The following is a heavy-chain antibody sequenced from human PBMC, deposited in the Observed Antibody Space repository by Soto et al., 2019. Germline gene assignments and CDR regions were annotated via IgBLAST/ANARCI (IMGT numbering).Heavy chain of an antibody. J-gene: IGHJ6*02. CDR3: AREYSSSSAGDYYYGMDV. Sequence: EVQLLESGGGLVQPGGSLRLSCAASGFTFSSYAMSWVRQAPGKGLEWVSAISGSGGSTYYADSVKGRFTISRDNSKNTLYLQMNSLRAEDTAVYYCAREYSSSSAGDYYYGMDVWGQGTTVTVSS. CDR1: GFTFSSYA. V-gene: IGHV3-23*01. D-gene: IGHD6-6*01. CDR2: ISGSGGST.